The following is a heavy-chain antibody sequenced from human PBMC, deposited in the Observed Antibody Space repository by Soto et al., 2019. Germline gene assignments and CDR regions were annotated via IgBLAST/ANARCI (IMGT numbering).Heavy chain of an antibody. CDR3: ARDYYDSSGQNPPDAFDI. V-gene: IGHV1-69*13. CDR2: IIPIFGTA. Sequence: WASVKVSCKASGGTFSSYAISWVRQAPGQGLEWMGGIIPIFGTANYAQKFQGRVTITADESTSTAYMELSSLRSEDTAVYYCARDYYDSSGQNPPDAFDIWGQGTMVTVSS. CDR1: GGTFSSYA. J-gene: IGHJ3*02. D-gene: IGHD3-22*01.